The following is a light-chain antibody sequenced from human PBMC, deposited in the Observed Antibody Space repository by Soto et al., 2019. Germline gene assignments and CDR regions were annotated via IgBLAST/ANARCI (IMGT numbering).Light chain of an antibody. V-gene: IGKV3-20*01. CDR1: QSVSSSY. J-gene: IGKJ1*01. CDR3: QQFRT. CDR2: GAS. Sequence: IVLTQSACTLSLSPGERATLSCRASQSVSSSYLAWYQQKPGQAPRLLIYGASSRATGIPDRFSGSGSGTDFTLTISRLEPEDFAVYYCQQFRTFGQGTKVDIK.